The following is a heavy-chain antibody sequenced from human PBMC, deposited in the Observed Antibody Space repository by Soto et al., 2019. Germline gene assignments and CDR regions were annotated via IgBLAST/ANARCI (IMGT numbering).Heavy chain of an antibody. CDR1: GGFIISCDYY. J-gene: IGHJ3*02. Sequence: SETLFLTCTVSGGFIISCDYYWSWIRQPPGKGLEWIGYIYYSGSTYYNPSLKSRVTISVDTSKNQFSLKLSSVTAADTAVYYWGRGIPTRNGAFDMWGQGTMVTVSS. CDR3: GRGIPTRNGAFDM. D-gene: IGHD5-18*01. CDR2: IYYSGST. V-gene: IGHV4-30-4*01.